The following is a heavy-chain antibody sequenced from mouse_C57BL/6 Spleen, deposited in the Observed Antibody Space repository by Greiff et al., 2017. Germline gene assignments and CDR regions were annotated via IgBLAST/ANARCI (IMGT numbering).Heavy chain of an antibody. CDR1: GFTFTDYY. D-gene: IGHD1-1*01. V-gene: IGHV7-3*01. CDR2: IRNKANGYTT. CDR3: ARITTVNWYFDV. Sequence: EVQVVESGGGLVQPGGSLSLSCAASGFTFTDYYMSWVRQPPGKALEWLGFIRNKANGYTTEYSASVKGRFTISRDNSQSILYLQMNALRAEDSATYYCARITTVNWYFDVWGTGTTVTVSS. J-gene: IGHJ1*03.